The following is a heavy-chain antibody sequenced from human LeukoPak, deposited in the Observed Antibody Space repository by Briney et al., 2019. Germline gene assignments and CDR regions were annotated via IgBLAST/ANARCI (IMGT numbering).Heavy chain of an antibody. J-gene: IGHJ4*02. CDR2: RYHSGST. CDR1: GYSISSGNY. CDR3: VREGGYELDY. D-gene: IGHD5-12*01. V-gene: IGHV4-38-2*02. Sequence: PSETLSLTCIVSGYSISSGNYWGWVRQPPGKGLEWIPSRYHSGSTYYNPSLKSRVTLSVDTSKNQFSLKLSSVAAADTAVYYCVREGGYELDYWGQGTLVTVSS.